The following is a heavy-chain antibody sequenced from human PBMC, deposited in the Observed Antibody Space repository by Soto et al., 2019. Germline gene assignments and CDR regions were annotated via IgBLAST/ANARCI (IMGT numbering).Heavy chain of an antibody. CDR2: IYSGGST. J-gene: IGHJ4*02. CDR1: GFTVSGNY. D-gene: IGHD6-19*01. V-gene: IGHV3-53*01. Sequence: GSLRLSCAASGFTVSGNYMSWVRQAPGKGLEWVSVIYSGGSTYYADSVKGRFTISRDNSKNTLYLQMNSLRAEDTAVYYCATTPGIAVAGTEYWGQGTLVTVSS. CDR3: ATTPGIAVAGTEY.